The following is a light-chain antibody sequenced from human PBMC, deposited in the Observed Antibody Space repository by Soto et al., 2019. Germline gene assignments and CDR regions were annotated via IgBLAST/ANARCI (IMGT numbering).Light chain of an antibody. CDR1: SSDIGGYNY. CDR2: AVS. V-gene: IGLV2-14*01. J-gene: IGLJ2*01. Sequence: QSALTQPASVSGSPGQSITISCIGTSSDIGGYNYVSWYQQHPGKAPELMIYAVSDRPSGVSSRFSGSKSGNTASLTISGLQAEDEADYYCSSYTPTTFVVFGGGTKLTVL. CDR3: SSYTPTTFVV.